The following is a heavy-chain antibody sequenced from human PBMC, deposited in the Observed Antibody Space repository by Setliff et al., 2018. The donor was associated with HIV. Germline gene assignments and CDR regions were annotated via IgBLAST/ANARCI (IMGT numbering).Heavy chain of an antibody. V-gene: IGHV4-4*02. CDR3: ARLMPNWDYFDY. D-gene: IGHD2-2*01. J-gene: IGHJ4*02. Sequence: SETLSLTCAVSGASISSVNWWSWVRQSPGKGLEWIGEIFHTGSTNYNPSLKSRVTISVDTSKNHFSLNVSSLTAADTALYFCARLMPNWDYFDYWGQGIQVTVSS. CDR2: IFHTGST. CDR1: GASISSVNW.